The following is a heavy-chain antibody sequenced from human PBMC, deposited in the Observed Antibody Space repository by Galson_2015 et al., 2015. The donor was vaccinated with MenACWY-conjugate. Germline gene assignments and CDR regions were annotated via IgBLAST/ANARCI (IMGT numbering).Heavy chain of an antibody. CDR3: ARLGGNYRTTSHFDY. V-gene: IGHV3-74*01. CDR2: INSDGRST. CDR1: RFTFITYW. D-gene: IGHD1-26*01. J-gene: IGHJ4*02. Sequence: SLRLSCAASRFTFITYWMHWVRQAPGKGLVWVSRINSDGRSTSYADSVKGRSTISRDNAKNTLYLQMNSLRAEDTAVYYCARLGGNYRTTSHFDYWGQGTLVTVSS.